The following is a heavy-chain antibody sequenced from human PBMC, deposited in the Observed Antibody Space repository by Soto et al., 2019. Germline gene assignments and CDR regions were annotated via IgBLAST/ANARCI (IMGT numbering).Heavy chain of an antibody. D-gene: IGHD5-18*01. CDR3: ARIPVDTSMIYWLDP. Sequence: ETLSLTCTVSGGSVSSGDYYWSWIRQPPGKGLEWIGYIYYSGNTNYNPSLKSRVIISVDTSKNLFSLKLTSVTAADTAVYYCARIPVDTSMIYWLDPWGQGTLVTV. J-gene: IGHJ5*02. CDR1: GGSVSSGDYY. V-gene: IGHV4-61*08. CDR2: IYYSGNT.